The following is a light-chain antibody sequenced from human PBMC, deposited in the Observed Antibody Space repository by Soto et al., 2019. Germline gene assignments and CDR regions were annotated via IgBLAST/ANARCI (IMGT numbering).Light chain of an antibody. CDR1: SSDVGTYNY. CDR2: EVT. V-gene: IGLV2-14*01. Sequence: QSVLTQPASVSRSPGQSITISCTGTSSDVGTYNYVSWYQQHPGKAPKLMIYEVTNRPSGVSNRFSGSKSGNTASLTISGHQAEDEADYYCSSYTTSSTVVFGGGTKLTVL. J-gene: IGLJ2*01. CDR3: SSYTTSSTVV.